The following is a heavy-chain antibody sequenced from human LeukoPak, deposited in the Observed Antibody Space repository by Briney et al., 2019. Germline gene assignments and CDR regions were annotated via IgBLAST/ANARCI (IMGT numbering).Heavy chain of an antibody. CDR1: GGSINSYY. J-gene: IGHJ4*02. CDR2: IYYSGSA. V-gene: IGHV4-59*03. CDR3: AGGSGNYFEH. D-gene: IGHD3-3*01. Sequence: PSETLSLTCTVSGGSINSYYLSWIRLSPGTGLEWIGYIYYSGSANYKPSLKSRVTMSVDRSKNQFSLKLSSVTAADTAIYYCAGGSGNYFEHWGQGALVTVSS.